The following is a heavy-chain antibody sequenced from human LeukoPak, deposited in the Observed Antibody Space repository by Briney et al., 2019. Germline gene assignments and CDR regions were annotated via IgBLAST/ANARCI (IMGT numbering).Heavy chain of an antibody. Sequence: SETLSLTCIVSGGSISSYYWSWIRQPPGKGLEWIGYIYYSGSTNYSPSLKSRVSIFLDTSKNQFSLNVTSVTAADTAVYYCARHPYYYYGMDVWGQGTTVTVSS. CDR3: ARHPYYYYGMDV. V-gene: IGHV4-59*08. CDR1: GGSISSYY. J-gene: IGHJ6*02. CDR2: IYYSGST. D-gene: IGHD2-21*01.